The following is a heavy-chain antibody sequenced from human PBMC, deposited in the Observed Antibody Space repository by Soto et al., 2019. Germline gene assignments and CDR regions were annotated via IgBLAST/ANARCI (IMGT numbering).Heavy chain of an antibody. V-gene: IGHV4-39*01. CDR2: IYYSGST. CDR3: ARFSGYDAFDI. Sequence: SETRSLTCTVSGGSISSSSYYWGWIRQPPGKGLEWIGSIYYSGSTYYNPSLKSRVTISVDTSKNQFSLKLSSVTAADTAVYYCARFSGYDAFDIWGQGTMVTVSS. CDR1: GGSISSSSYY. J-gene: IGHJ3*02. D-gene: IGHD5-12*01.